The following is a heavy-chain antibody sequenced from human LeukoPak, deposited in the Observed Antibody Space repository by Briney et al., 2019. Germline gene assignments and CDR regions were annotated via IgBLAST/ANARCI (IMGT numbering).Heavy chain of an antibody. CDR3: ARGYAPGASDY. J-gene: IGHJ4*02. D-gene: IGHD3-16*01. CDR1: GYTFTSYY. Sequence: GASVKVSCKASGYTFTSYYMHWVRQAPGQGLEWVGIPNPSVGSTTYAQKFQGRVTLTRDTSTSTVYMDLSSLRSEDTAVYYCARGYAPGASDYWGQGTLVTVSS. V-gene: IGHV1-46*01. CDR2: PNPSVGST.